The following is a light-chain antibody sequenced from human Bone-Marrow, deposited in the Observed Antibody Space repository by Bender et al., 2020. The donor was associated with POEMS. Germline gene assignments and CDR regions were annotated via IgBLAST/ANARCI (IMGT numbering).Light chain of an antibody. CDR1: SSNIGAGYD. J-gene: IGLJ3*02. CDR3: QSYDNSLGGWV. Sequence: QSVLTQPPSVSEAPGQRVTISCTGSSSNIGAGYDVYWYQHLPGTAPKVLIHDNSNRPSGVPDRFSGSKSGTSASLAITGLQAEDEGDYYCQSYDNSLGGWVFGGGTKLTVL. V-gene: IGLV1-40*01. CDR2: DNS.